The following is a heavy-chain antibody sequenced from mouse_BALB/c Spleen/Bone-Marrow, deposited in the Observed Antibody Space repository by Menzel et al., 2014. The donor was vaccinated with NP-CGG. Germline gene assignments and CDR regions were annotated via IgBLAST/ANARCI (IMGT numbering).Heavy chain of an antibody. J-gene: IGHJ3*01. Sequence: EVKVVESGGGLVQPGGSLKLSSAASGFTFSSYTMSWVRQTPEKRLEWVAYISNGGGSTYYPDTVKGRFTISRDNAKNTLYLQMSSLKSEDTAMYYCARGGNPFAYWGQGTLVTVSA. CDR2: ISNGGGST. CDR3: ARGGNPFAY. V-gene: IGHV5-12-2*01. CDR1: GFTFSSYT. D-gene: IGHD1-1*02.